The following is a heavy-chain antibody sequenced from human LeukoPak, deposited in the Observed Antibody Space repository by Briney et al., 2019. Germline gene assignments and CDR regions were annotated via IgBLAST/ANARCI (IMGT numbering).Heavy chain of an antibody. J-gene: IGHJ4*02. V-gene: IGHV3-33*01. CDR3: ARDQGTSGGWPAVGRMGYFDY. Sequence: GGSLRLSCAASRFIFSSSGMHWVRQTPGKGLEWVGIIWYDGSNKYYADSEKGRFTISRDNAKNTVYLQMNSLRVEDTAVYYCARDQGTSGGWPAVGRMGYFDYWGQGTLVTVSS. CDR1: RFIFSSSG. CDR2: IWYDGSNK. D-gene: IGHD6-19*01.